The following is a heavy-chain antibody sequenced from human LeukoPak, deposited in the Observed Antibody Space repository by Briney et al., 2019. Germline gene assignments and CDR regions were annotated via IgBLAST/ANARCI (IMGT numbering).Heavy chain of an antibody. CDR2: ISYDGSNK. Sequence: TGRSLRLSCAASGFTFSSYAMHWVRQAPGKGLEWVAFISYDGSNKYHADAVKGRFTISRDNSKNTLYLQMNSLRAEDTAVYYCAREEIEYSSSLGYWGQGTLVTVSS. J-gene: IGHJ4*02. CDR1: GFTFSSYA. CDR3: AREEIEYSSSLGY. D-gene: IGHD6-6*01. V-gene: IGHV3-30-3*01.